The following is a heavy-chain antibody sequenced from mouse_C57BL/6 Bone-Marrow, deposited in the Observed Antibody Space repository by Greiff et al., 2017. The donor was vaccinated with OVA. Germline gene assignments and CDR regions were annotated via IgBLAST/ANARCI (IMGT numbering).Heavy chain of an antibody. J-gene: IGHJ2*01. CDR2: INPNNGGT. CDR3: ANYCSSSDFDY. V-gene: IGHV1-26*01. D-gene: IGHD1-1*01. CDR1: GYTFTDYY. Sequence: EVQLQQSGPELVKPGASVKISCKASGYTFTDYYMNWVKQSHGKSLEWIGAINPNNGGTSYNQKFKGKATLTVDKSSSTAYMELRSLTSEYSADYYCANYCSSSDFDYWGQGTTLTVSS.